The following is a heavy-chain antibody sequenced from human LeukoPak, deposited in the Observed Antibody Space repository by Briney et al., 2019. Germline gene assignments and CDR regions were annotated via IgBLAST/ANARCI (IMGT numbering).Heavy chain of an antibody. CDR2: INTNTGNP. Sequence: VASVKVSCKASGYTFTSYAMNWVRQAPGQGLEWMGWINTNTGNPTYAQGFTGRFVFSWDTSVSTAYLQISSLKAEDTAVYYCARVRYTSGLYYFESWGQGTLVTVSS. V-gene: IGHV7-4-1*02. J-gene: IGHJ4*02. CDR3: ARVRYTSGLYYFES. D-gene: IGHD6-19*01. CDR1: GYTFTSYA.